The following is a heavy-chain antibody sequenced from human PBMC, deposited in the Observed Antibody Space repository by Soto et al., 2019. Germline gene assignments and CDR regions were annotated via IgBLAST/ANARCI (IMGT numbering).Heavy chain of an antibody. J-gene: IGHJ6*03. CDR2: IYYSGST. D-gene: IGHD6-6*01. V-gene: IGHV4-59*08. CDR3: ARXTAARDYYYYYMDV. Sequence: SETLSLTCTVSGGSISSYYWSWIRQPPGKGLEWIGYIYYSGSTNYNPSLKSRVTISVDTSKNQFSLKLSSVTAADTAVYYCARXTAARDYYYYYMDVWGKGTTVTVSS. CDR1: GGSISSYY.